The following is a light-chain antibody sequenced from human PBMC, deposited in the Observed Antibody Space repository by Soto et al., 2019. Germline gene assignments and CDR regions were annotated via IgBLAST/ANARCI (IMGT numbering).Light chain of an antibody. V-gene: IGKV1D-12*01. CDR3: QQADSFPFT. CDR1: QGIRSW. CDR2: YTS. Sequence: DIQMTQSPSSVSASVGDRVTITCRASQGIRSWLAWYQQKPGKAPKVLIYYTSTLQSGVPSRFSGSGSGTDFTLTISSLQPEDFAIYYCQQADSFPFTFGPGTKVDIK. J-gene: IGKJ3*01.